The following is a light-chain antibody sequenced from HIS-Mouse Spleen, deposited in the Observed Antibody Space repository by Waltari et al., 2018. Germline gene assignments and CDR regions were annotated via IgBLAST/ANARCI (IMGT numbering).Light chain of an antibody. CDR2: DVS. CDR1: SSDVGGYNY. J-gene: IGLJ2*01. CDR3: SSYTSSITLV. V-gene: IGLV2-14*03. Sequence: QSALTQPASVSGSPGQSITISCTGTSSDVGGYNYVSWYQQHPGKDPKIMIYDVSNRPSGVSNRLSSSKSGNTASLTISGLQAEYEADYYCSSYTSSITLVFGGGTKQTVL.